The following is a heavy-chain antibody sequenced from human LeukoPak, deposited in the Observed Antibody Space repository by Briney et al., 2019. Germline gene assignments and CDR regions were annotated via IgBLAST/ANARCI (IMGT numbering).Heavy chain of an antibody. CDR2: IRYDGSNK. D-gene: IGHD1-14*01. CDR3: AKDSNPYNPGAFDI. Sequence: PGGSLRLSCAASGFTFSSYGMHWVRQAPGKGLEWVAFIRYDGSNKYYADSVKGRFTISRDNSKNTLYLQMNSLRAEDTAVYYCAKDSNPYNPGAFDIWGQGTMVTVSS. CDR1: GFTFSSYG. J-gene: IGHJ3*02. V-gene: IGHV3-30*02.